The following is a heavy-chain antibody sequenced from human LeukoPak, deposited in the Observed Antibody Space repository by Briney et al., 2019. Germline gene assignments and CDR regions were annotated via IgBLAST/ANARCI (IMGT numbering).Heavy chain of an antibody. Sequence: SETLSLTCSVSGGSISNDYWSWIRLPPGKGLEWIGYIYYSGSTNYNPSLSNRVTISVDTSKNQFSLKLSSVTAADTAVYYCARHRRWLQFDAFDIWGQGTMVTVSS. D-gene: IGHD5-24*01. CDR1: GGSISNDY. CDR3: ARHRRWLQFDAFDI. CDR2: IYYSGST. J-gene: IGHJ3*02. V-gene: IGHV4-59*08.